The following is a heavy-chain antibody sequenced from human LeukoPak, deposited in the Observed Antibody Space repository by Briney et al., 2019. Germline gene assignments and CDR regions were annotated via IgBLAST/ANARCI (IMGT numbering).Heavy chain of an antibody. D-gene: IGHD3-3*01. V-gene: IGHV1-24*01. CDR2: FDPEDGET. Sequence: ASVKVSCKVSGYTLTELSMHWVRQAPGKGLEWMGGFDPEDGETIYAQKFQGRVTMTEDTSTDTAYMELSSLRSEDTAVYYCATDYFWSGYYRPGGIGPRDYWGQGTLVTVSS. CDR3: ATDYFWSGYYRPGGIGPRDY. CDR1: GYTLTELS. J-gene: IGHJ4*02.